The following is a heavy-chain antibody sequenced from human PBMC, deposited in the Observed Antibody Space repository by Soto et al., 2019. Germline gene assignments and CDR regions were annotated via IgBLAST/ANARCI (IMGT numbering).Heavy chain of an antibody. CDR1: GFTFSTYW. CDR2: IKQDGSGK. CDR3: ARDCDNGAYPTYADY. D-gene: IGHD2-8*01. J-gene: IGHJ4*02. Sequence: GGSLRLSCAASGFTFSTYWMTWVRQAPGKVLEWVAKIKQDGSGKYYVDSVKGRLTISRDNAKNSLFLHMNSLRAEDTAVYYCARDCDNGAYPTYADYWGQGTLVNVSS. V-gene: IGHV3-7*03.